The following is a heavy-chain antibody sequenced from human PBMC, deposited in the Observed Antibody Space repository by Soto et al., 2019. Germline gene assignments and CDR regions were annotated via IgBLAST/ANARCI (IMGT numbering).Heavy chain of an antibody. J-gene: IGHJ4*02. CDR1: GFTFDDYG. Sequence: GGSLRLSGAASGFTFDDYGMSWVRQAPGEGLEWVSGINWNGGSTYYSDSVKGRFTTSRDNSMNTLYLQMNSLSAEDTALYYCAKDPLYDSSGYYYEGYFDYWGQGTLVTVSS. CDR3: AKDPLYDSSGYYYEGYFDY. V-gene: IGHV3-20*04. D-gene: IGHD3-22*01. CDR2: INWNGGST.